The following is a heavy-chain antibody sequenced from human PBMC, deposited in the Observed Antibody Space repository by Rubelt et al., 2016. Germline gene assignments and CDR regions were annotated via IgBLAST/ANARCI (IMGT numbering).Heavy chain of an antibody. J-gene: IGHJ4*02. CDR3: ARVLSRGLLPLRPFDY. D-gene: IGHD1-26*01. Sequence: ISSSSSYIYYADSVKGRFTISRDNSKNTLYLQMNSLRAEDTAVYYCARVLSRGLLPLRPFDYWGQGTLVTVSS. CDR2: ISSSSSYI. V-gene: IGHV3-21*01.